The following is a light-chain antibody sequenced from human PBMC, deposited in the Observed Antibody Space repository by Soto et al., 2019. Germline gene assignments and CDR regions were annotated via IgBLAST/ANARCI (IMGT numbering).Light chain of an antibody. CDR2: EVS. Sequence: QSVLSQPASVSGSPGHSITISCTGTSSDVGSYNYVSWYQQHPGKAPKLMIYEVSDRPSGISSRFSGSKSGNTASLTISGLQTEDEADYYCSSYTSSSTLFGTGTKVT. CDR1: SSDVGSYNY. V-gene: IGLV2-14*01. CDR3: SSYTSSSTL. J-gene: IGLJ1*01.